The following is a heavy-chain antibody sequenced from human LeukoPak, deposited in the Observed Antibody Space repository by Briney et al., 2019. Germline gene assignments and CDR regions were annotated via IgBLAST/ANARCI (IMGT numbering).Heavy chain of an antibody. CDR3: ARERATWIQLEYYFDY. CDR1: GGSISSGDYY. D-gene: IGHD5-18*01. J-gene: IGHJ4*02. Sequence: SQTLSLTCTVSGGSISSGDYYWSWIRQPPGKGLEWIGYIYYSGSTYYNPSLKSRVTISVDTSKNQFSLKLSSVTAADTAVYYCARERATWIQLEYYFDYWGQGTLVTVSS. V-gene: IGHV4-30-4*01. CDR2: IYYSGST.